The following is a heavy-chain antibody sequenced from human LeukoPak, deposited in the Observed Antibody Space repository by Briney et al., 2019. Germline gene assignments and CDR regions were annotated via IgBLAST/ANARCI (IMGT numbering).Heavy chain of an antibody. J-gene: IGHJ4*02. CDR2: ISYDGSNK. V-gene: IGHV3-30*04. Sequence: GGSLRLSCAASGFTFSSYAMHWVRQAPGKGLEWVAVISYDGSNKYYADSVKGRFTISRDNSKSTLYLQMNSLRAEDTAVYYCASLTGLGSGYLRGTDYWGQGTLVTVSS. D-gene: IGHD3-22*01. CDR3: ASLTGLGSGYLRGTDY. CDR1: GFTFSSYA.